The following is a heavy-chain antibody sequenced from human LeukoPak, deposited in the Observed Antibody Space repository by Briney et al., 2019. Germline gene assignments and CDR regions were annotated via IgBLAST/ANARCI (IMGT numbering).Heavy chain of an antibody. CDR1: GGSISSYY. CDR2: FYTNGRT. J-gene: IGHJ3*02. CDR3: ARVASPTVDQLLLDFAFDI. Sequence: ASETLSLTCTVSGGSISSYYWSWIRQPAGQGLEWIGRFYTNGRTTYNPSLKSRVTMSVDTSKNQFSLKLSSVTAADTAVYYCARVASPTVDQLLLDFAFDIWGQGTMVTVSS. D-gene: IGHD2-2*01. V-gene: IGHV4-4*07.